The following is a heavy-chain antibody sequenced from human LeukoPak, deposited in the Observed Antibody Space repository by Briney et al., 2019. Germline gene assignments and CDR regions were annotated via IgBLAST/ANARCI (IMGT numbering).Heavy chain of an antibody. J-gene: IGHJ4*02. CDR3: ARDRDLLLFDY. D-gene: IGHD2/OR15-2a*01. Sequence: GRSLRLSCAASGFSFSNHGMHWDRQAPGKGLEWVAVISYDGSNKYYADSVKGRFTISRDNSKNTLYLQMNSLRAEDTAVYYCARDRDLLLFDYWGQGTLVTVSS. V-gene: IGHV3-30*05. CDR2: ISYDGSNK. CDR1: GFSFSNHG.